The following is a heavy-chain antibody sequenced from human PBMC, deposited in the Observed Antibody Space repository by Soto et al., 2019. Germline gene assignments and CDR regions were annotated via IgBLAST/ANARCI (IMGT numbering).Heavy chain of an antibody. Sequence: GESLKISCKGSGYSFTSYWISWVRQMPGKGLEWMGRIDPSGSYTNYSPAFQGHVTISADKSISTAYLQWSSRKASDTAMYYGARRGDFGYCSGGSCYDYYYGMDVWGQETTVTVSS. D-gene: IGHD2-15*01. CDR2: IDPSGSYT. V-gene: IGHV5-10-1*01. J-gene: IGHJ6*02. CDR3: ARRGDFGYCSGGSCYDYYYGMDV. CDR1: GYSFTSYW.